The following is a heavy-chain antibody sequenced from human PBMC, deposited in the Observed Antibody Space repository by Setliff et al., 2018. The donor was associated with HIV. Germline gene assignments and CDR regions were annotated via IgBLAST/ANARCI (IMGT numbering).Heavy chain of an antibody. CDR3: ARIPTGGAFDI. Sequence: ASVKVFCKASGGTFTNSAIGWVRQAPGQGLEWMGAIVPILGIAHSAQKFQGRVTITTDESTNTAYMELSSLRSEDTAVYYCARIPTGGAFDIWGQGTVVTVSS. CDR2: IVPILGIA. J-gene: IGHJ3*02. V-gene: IGHV1-69*10. CDR1: GGTFTNSA. D-gene: IGHD7-27*01.